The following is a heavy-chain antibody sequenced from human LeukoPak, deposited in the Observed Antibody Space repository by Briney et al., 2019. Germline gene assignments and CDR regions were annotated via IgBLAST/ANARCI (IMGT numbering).Heavy chain of an antibody. V-gene: IGHV3-21*06. D-gene: IGHD6-13*01. Sequence: GGSPRLSCAASGFTCSSFSMKWVRQAPGEGLEWVSSISSSSSSYIHYADSVKGRFTISRDNAKNSLYLQMNSLRAEDTAVYYCARVGSNWSNDYWGQGTLVTVSS. J-gene: IGHJ4*02. CDR2: ISSSSSSYI. CDR3: ARVGSNWSNDY. CDR1: GFTCSSFS.